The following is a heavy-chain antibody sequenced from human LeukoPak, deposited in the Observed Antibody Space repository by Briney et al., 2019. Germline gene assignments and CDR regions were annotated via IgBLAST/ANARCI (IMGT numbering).Heavy chain of an antibody. CDR3: ARTGRSGIGEFDY. CDR2: IYYSGST. J-gene: IGHJ4*02. CDR1: GGSISSYY. D-gene: IGHD3-10*01. Sequence: SETLSVTCTVSGGSISSYYWSWIRQPPGKGLEWIGYIYYSGSTNYNPSLKSRVTISVDTSKSQFSLKLSSVTAADTAVYYCARTGRSGIGEFDYWGQGTLVTVSS. V-gene: IGHV4-59*08.